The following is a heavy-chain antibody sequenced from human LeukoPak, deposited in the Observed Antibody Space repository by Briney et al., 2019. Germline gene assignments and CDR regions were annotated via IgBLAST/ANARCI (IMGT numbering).Heavy chain of an antibody. V-gene: IGHV3-33*06. CDR3: VKESDAFDI. CDR1: GFIFSNYV. CDR2: IWHDGSEK. Sequence: PGPSLSLSCAASGFIFSNYVMHWVRQAPGKGLEWVAVIWHDGSEKYYGDSVKGRFSISRDNSKNTLYLQMNSLRAEDTAVYFCVKESDAFDIWGQGTMVTVSS. J-gene: IGHJ3*02.